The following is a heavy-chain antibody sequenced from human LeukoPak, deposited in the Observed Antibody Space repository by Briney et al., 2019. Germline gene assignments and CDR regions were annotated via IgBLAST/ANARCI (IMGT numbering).Heavy chain of an antibody. CDR1: GFTFSSYA. Sequence: GGSLRLSCAASGFTFSSYAMSWVRQAPGKGLEWVSAISGSGGSTYYADSVKGRFTISRDNSKNTLYLQMNSLRAEDTAVYYCASDNSRGWYYFDYWGQGTLVTVSS. CDR3: ASDNSRGWYYFDY. D-gene: IGHD6-19*01. J-gene: IGHJ4*02. CDR2: ISGSGGST. V-gene: IGHV3-23*01.